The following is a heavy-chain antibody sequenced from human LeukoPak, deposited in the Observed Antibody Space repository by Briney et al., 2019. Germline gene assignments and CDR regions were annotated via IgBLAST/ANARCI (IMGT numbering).Heavy chain of an antibody. CDR2: IYYSGTT. J-gene: IGHJ4*02. CDR1: GGSISRYY. Sequence: SETLSLTCTVSGGSISRYYWSWIRQPPGKGPEWIGYIYYSGTTNSNPSLMSRVTISVDTSKIQFTLKLTSVTAADTAVYYCASVPYDSRWYGYFDYWGRGTLVTVSS. CDR3: ASVPYDSRWYGYFDY. D-gene: IGHD6-13*01. V-gene: IGHV4-59*01.